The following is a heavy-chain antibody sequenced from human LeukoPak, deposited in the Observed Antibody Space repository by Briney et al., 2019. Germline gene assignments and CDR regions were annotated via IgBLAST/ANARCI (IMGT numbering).Heavy chain of an antibody. V-gene: IGHV4-59*01. CDR3: ARVGGSNYYYYGMDV. J-gene: IGHJ6*02. D-gene: IGHD3-10*01. CDR1: GGSISSYY. Sequence: SETLSLTCTVSGGSISSYYWSWIRQPPGKGLEWIGYIYYSGSTNYNPSLKSRVTISVDTSKDQFSLKLSSVTAADTAVYYCARVGGSNYYYYGMDVWGQGTTVTVSS. CDR2: IYYSGST.